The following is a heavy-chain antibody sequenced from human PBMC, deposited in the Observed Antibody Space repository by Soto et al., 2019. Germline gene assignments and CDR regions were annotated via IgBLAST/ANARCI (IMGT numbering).Heavy chain of an antibody. Sequence: QVQLVQSGAEEKKPGASVKVSCKASGYTFTSYAMHWVRQAPGQRLEWMGWINAGNGNTKYSQKFQGRVTITRDTSASTAYMELSSLRSEDTAVYYCARSIVVVTALDYWGQGPLVTVSP. CDR3: ARSIVVVTALDY. J-gene: IGHJ4*02. D-gene: IGHD2-21*02. V-gene: IGHV1-3*05. CDR1: GYTFTSYA. CDR2: INAGNGNT.